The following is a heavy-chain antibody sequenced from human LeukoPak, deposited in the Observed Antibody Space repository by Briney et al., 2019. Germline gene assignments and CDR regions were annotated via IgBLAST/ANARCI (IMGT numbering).Heavy chain of an antibody. V-gene: IGHV4-34*01. D-gene: IGHD4-23*01. CDR2: IYHSGSA. CDR1: DGSFSAYC. CDR3: ARGLGGGNSVYFDL. J-gene: IGHJ2*01. Sequence: PSETLSLTXAVYDGSFSAYCWSWIRQPPGKGLEWIGEIYHSGSANYNPSLQSRVTISVDTSKNQFSLKLSSVTAADTAVYYCARGLGGGNSVYFDLWGRGTLVTVSS.